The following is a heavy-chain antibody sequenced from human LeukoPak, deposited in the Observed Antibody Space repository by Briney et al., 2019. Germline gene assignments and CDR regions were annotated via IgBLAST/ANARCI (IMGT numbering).Heavy chain of an antibody. CDR2: ISYDGSNK. CDR3: ARSPLYGSGYYFDY. D-gene: IGHD3-10*01. V-gene: IGHV3-30*04. J-gene: IGHJ4*02. CDR1: GFTFSSYA. Sequence: GGSLRLSCAASGFTFSSYAMHWVRQAPGKGLEWVAVISYDGSNKYYADSVKGRFTISRDNSKNTLYLQMNSLRAEDTAVYYCARSPLYGSGYYFDYWGQGTLVTVSS.